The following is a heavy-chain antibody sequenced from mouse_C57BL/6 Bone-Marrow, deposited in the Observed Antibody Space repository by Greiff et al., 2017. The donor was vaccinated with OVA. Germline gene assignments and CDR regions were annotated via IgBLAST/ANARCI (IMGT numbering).Heavy chain of an antibody. D-gene: IGHD2-4*01. CDR2: PYWDDDK. CDR3: ARSQGLRRYYAMDY. J-gene: IGHJ4*01. Sequence: QVTLKVSGPGILQSSQTLSLTCSFSGFSLSTSGMGVSWIRQPSGKGLEWLAHPYWDDDKRYNPSLKSRLTTSKDTSRNQVFLKITSVYTADTATYYCARSQGLRRYYAMDYWGQGTSVTVSS. V-gene: IGHV8-12*01. CDR1: GFSLSTSGMG.